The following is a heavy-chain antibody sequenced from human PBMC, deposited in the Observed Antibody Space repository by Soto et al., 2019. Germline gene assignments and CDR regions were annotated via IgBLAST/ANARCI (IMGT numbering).Heavy chain of an antibody. CDR2: INHSGST. CDR1: GGSFSGYY. D-gene: IGHD6-13*01. J-gene: IGHJ6*02. V-gene: IGHV4-34*01. CDR3: ARGGRYSSSWTPRAYYYGMDV. Sequence: SETLSLTCAVYGGSFSGYYWSWIRQPPGKGLEWIGEINHSGSTNYNPSLKSRVTISVDTSKNQFSLKLSSVTAAGTAVYYCARGGRYSSSWTPRAYYYGMDVWGQGTTVTVSS.